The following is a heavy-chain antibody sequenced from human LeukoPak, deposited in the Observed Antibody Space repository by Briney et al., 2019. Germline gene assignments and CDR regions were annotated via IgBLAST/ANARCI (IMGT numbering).Heavy chain of an antibody. J-gene: IGHJ6*02. CDR2: IIPIFGTA. CDR1: GGTFSSYA. Sequence: WASVKVSCKASGGTFSSYAISWVRQAPGQGLEWMGGIIPIFGTANYAQKFQGRVTITADESTSTAYMELSSLRSEDTAVYYCASERCGSSTSCYGDYYYYGMDVWGQGTTVTVSS. D-gene: IGHD2-2*01. CDR3: ASERCGSSTSCYGDYYYYGMDV. V-gene: IGHV1-69*01.